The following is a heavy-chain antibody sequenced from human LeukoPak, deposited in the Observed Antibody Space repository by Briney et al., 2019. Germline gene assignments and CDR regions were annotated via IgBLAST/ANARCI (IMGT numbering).Heavy chain of an antibody. Sequence: GGSLRLSCAASGFAFSNYAMSWVRQAPGKGLEWVSSLSGSGGSTYHADSVKGRFTISRDNSKNTLYLQMNSLRAEDTAVYYCAKVDSGIVATGSPYFDYWGQGTLVTVSS. CDR3: AKVDSGIVATGSPYFDY. J-gene: IGHJ4*02. CDR1: GFAFSNYA. D-gene: IGHD6-13*01. CDR2: LSGSGGST. V-gene: IGHV3-23*01.